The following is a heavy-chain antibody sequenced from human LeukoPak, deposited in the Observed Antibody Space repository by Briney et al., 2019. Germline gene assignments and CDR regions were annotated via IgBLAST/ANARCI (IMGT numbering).Heavy chain of an antibody. D-gene: IGHD3-22*01. CDR3: AKVRSRYYYDSSGYYDY. CDR2: INHSGST. Sequence: SETLSLTCAVYGGSFSGYYWSRIRQPPGKGLEWIGEINHSGSTNYNPSLKSRVTISVDTSKNQFSLKLSSVTAADTAVYYCAKVRSRYYYDSSGYYDYWGQGTLVTVSS. CDR1: GGSFSGYY. V-gene: IGHV4-34*01. J-gene: IGHJ4*02.